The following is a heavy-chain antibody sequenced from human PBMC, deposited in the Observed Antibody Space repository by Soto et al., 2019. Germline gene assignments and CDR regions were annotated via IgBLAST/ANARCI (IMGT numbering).Heavy chain of an antibody. D-gene: IGHD1-26*01. V-gene: IGHV3-33*01. J-gene: IGHJ4*02. CDR2: IWYDGSNK. Sequence: GGSLRLSCAASGFTFSSYGMHWVRQAPGKGLEWVAVIWYDGSNKYYADSVKGRFTISRDNSKNTLYLQMNSLRAEDTAVYYCARGSEWEPRPTRIDYWGQGTLVTVSS. CDR3: ARGSEWEPRPTRIDY. CDR1: GFTFSSYG.